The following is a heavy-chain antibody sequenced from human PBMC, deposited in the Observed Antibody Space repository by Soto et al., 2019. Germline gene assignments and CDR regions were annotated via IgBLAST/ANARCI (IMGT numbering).Heavy chain of an antibody. CDR2: IIPLLGSP. D-gene: IGHD5-12*01. J-gene: IGHJ5*01. CDR1: GGSFTSHD. Sequence: QVQVVQSAAEVKKPGSSVKLSCKASGGSFTSHDINWVRQAPGHGLEWVGGIIPLLGSPDYAPQFLDRVTITADASTRTAFMEVRRLRSEDTAVYYCSPALWGGDNFGVDFESWGQGTLVSVSS. V-gene: IGHV1-69*12. CDR3: SPALWGGDNFGVDFES.